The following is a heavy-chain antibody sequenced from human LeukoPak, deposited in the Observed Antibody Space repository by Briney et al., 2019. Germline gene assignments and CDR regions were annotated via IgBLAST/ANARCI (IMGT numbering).Heavy chain of an antibody. Sequence: GASVKVSCKASGYTFTSYGISWVGQAPGQGLEWRGWISAYNGNTNYAQKLQGSVTMTTATYTSKDYMELRSPRSDDTAVYSCASSEDYGDLNCFDHWGQGTLVTVSS. CDR2: ISAYNGNT. CDR1: GYTFTSYG. V-gene: IGHV1-18*01. J-gene: IGHJ5*02. CDR3: ASSEDYGDLNCFDH. D-gene: IGHD4-17*01.